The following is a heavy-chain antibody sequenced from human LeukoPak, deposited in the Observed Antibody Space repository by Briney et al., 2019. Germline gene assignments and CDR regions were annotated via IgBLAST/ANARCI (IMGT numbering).Heavy chain of an antibody. D-gene: IGHD1/OR15-1a*01. CDR2: SSHSGIT. CDR3: ARVSGLNNFDY. V-gene: IGHV4-34*01. CDR1: SEPFSGYY. J-gene: IGHJ4*02. Sequence: SETLSLTCAVYSEPFSGYYWSWIRQPPGKGLEWIGESSHSGITNYSPSLKSRVTISLDTSKNQFSLKLTSVTAADTAVYYCARVSGLNNFDYWGQGTLVTVSS.